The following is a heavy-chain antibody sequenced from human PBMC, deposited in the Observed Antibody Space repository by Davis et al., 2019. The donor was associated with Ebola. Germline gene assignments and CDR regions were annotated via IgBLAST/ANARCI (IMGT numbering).Heavy chain of an antibody. CDR2: INPNSGGT. V-gene: IGHV1-2*02. Sequence: ASVKVSCKASGYTFTGYYMHWVRQAPGQGLEWMGWINPNSGGTNYAQKFQGRVTMTRNTSISTAYMELSRLRSDDTAVYYCARHPQWELLDAFDIWGQGAMVTVSS. J-gene: IGHJ3*02. D-gene: IGHD1-26*01. CDR3: ARHPQWELLDAFDI. CDR1: GYTFTGYY.